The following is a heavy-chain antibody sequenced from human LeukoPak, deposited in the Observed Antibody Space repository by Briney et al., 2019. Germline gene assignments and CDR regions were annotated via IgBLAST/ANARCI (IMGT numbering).Heavy chain of an antibody. Sequence: GGSLRLSCAASGFTFSSYGIHWVRQAPGKGLEWVAFIRFDGSNKYYADSVKGRFTISRDNSKNTLYLQMNNLRAEDTAVYYCARGFITMVRGAQGAFDIWGQGTMVTVSS. D-gene: IGHD3-10*01. CDR1: GFTFSSYG. V-gene: IGHV3-30*02. CDR3: ARGFITMVRGAQGAFDI. J-gene: IGHJ3*02. CDR2: IRFDGSNK.